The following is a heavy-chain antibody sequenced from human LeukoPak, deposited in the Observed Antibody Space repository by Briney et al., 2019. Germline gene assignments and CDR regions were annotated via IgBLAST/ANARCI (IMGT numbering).Heavy chain of an antibody. CDR1: GYRFTSYW. CDR3: QKPAYEILTGYYSDYFDY. CDR2: IYPSASDS. D-gene: IGHD3-9*01. J-gene: IGHJ4*02. V-gene: IGHV5-51*01. Sequence: GDSLKISCKASGYRFTSYWIGWVRQMPGKGLDWVGIIYPSASDSRYSPSFQGQATIPADKYINTAYLQWSSLKASDTVFFFCQKPAYEILTGYYSDYFDYCGQGTLVTVSS.